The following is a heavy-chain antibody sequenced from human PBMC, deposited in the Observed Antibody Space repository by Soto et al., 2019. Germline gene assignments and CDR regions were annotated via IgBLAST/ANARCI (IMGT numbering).Heavy chain of an antibody. J-gene: IGHJ4*02. V-gene: IGHV3-23*01. Sequence: EVQLLDSGGGLVQPGGSLRLSCVASGLTFSRYIMTWVRQAPGKGLEWVSTINSNGGSTYYADSVKGRFTISRDNSKNTLYLQMTGLRAEDTAVYFCAGVPDLDYCSRTSCLYDFDYWGQGALVTVSS. CDR2: INSNGGST. D-gene: IGHD2-2*01. CDR3: AGVPDLDYCSRTSCLYDFDY. CDR1: GLTFSRYI.